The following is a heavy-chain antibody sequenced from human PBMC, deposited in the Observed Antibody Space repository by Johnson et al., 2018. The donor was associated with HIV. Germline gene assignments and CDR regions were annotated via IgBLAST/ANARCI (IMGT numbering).Heavy chain of an antibody. CDR1: FFPFLPSS. Sequence: SLLLSFSSSFFPFLPSSLPFFLPFPFPFLSFFSLLAYDGRTKYYADSVKGRFTISRDNSKNTLYLQMNSLRAEDTAVYYCAKDLGWFSGFDIWGPGTMVTVSS. J-gene: IGHJ3*02. D-gene: IGHD3-3*01. CDR2: LAYDGRTK. CDR3: AKDLGWFSGFDI. V-gene: IGHV3-30*01.